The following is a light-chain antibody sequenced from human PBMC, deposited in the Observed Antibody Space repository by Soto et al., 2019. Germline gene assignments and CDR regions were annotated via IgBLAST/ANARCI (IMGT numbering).Light chain of an antibody. CDR3: QQHNSYPPVT. CDR1: QGISSY. V-gene: IGKV1-9*01. J-gene: IGKJ5*01. CDR2: AAS. Sequence: DIQLTQSPSFLSASVGDRVTITCRASQGISSYLAWYQQKQGKAPKLLIYAASTLQSGVPSRFSGSGSVTEFTLTISSLQPEDFETYYCQQHNSYPPVTLGKGTRLDIK.